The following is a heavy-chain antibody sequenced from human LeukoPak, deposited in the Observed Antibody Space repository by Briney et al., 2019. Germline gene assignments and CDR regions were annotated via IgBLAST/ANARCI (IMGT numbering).Heavy chain of an antibody. D-gene: IGHD2-15*01. CDR2: INHSGST. CDR3: ARRNKSKGFALLRDYYYYMDV. V-gene: IGHV4-34*01. Sequence: PSETLSLTCAVYGGSFSGYYWSWIRQPPGKGLEWIGEINHSGSTNYNPSLKSRVTISVDTSKNQFSLKLSSVTAADTAVYYCARRNKSKGFALLRDYYYYMDVWGKGTTVTISS. CDR1: GGSFSGYY. J-gene: IGHJ6*03.